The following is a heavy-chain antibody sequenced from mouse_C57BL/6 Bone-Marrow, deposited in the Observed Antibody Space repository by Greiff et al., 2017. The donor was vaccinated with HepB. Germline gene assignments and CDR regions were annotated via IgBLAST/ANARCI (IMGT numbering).Heavy chain of an antibody. CDR1: GYTFTSYW. Sequence: QVQLQQSGAELVKPGASVKLSCKASGYTFTSYWMHWVKQRPGQGLEWIGMIHPNSGSTNYNEKFKSKATLTVDKSSSTAYMQLSSLTSEDSAVYYCASLAYYSNSFAYWGQGTLVTVSA. J-gene: IGHJ3*01. CDR2: IHPNSGST. CDR3: ASLAYYSNSFAY. D-gene: IGHD2-5*01. V-gene: IGHV1-64*01.